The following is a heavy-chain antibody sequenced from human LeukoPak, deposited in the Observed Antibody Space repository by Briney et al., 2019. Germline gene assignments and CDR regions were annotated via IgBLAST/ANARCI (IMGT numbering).Heavy chain of an antibody. V-gene: IGHV1-69*04. CDR3: ARDDPYGSGSYSAY. CDR2: IIPILGIA. CDR1: GGTFSSYA. D-gene: IGHD3-10*01. J-gene: IGHJ4*02. Sequence: SVKVSCKASGGTFSSYAISWVRQAPGQGLEWMGRIIPILGIANYAQKFQGRVTITADKSTSTAYMELSSLRSEDTAVYYCARDDPYGSGSYSAYWGQGTLVTVSS.